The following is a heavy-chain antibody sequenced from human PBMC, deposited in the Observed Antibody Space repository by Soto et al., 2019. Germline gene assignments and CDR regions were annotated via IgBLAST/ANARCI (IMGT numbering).Heavy chain of an antibody. J-gene: IGHJ4*02. CDR3: ARSPRSSTYFDY. V-gene: IGHV5-51*01. D-gene: IGHD6-13*01. Sequence: GDSLKISCQCSGYTFSNFWIGWVRQLPGKGLEWMGIIYPGDHETRYSPSFHGKVTISADKSINTAYLQWNSLEASDTAFYFCARSPRSSTYFDYWGKGALVTVS. CDR2: IYPGDHET. CDR1: GYTFSNFW.